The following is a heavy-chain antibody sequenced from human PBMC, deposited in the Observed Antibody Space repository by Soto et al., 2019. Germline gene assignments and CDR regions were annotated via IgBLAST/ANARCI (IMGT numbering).Heavy chain of an antibody. J-gene: IGHJ6*02. CDR1: GFSLSTSGVA. CDR2: IYCDDDK. V-gene: IGHV2-5*02. Sequence: QITLKESGPTLVTPTQTLTLTCTFSGFSLSTSGVAVGWIRQPPGRALVWLALIYCDDDKRYRPSLKSRLTINKDTSKQQVVLTMTYMDPVDTATYYCAPIRLLRGDYYYSMDVWGQGTTFTVSS. CDR3: APIRLLRGDYYYSMDV. D-gene: IGHD2-15*01.